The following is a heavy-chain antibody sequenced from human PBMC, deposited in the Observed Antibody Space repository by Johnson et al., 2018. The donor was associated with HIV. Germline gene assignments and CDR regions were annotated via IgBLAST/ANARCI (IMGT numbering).Heavy chain of an antibody. CDR1: GFTFSSYG. V-gene: IGHV3-30*18. Sequence: QVQLVESGGGVVQPGRSLRLSCAASGFTFSSYGMHWVRQAPGKGLEWVAVISYDGSNKYYADSVKGRFTISRDNSKNKLYLQMNSLRAEDTAVYDCAKESLASPGAFDIWGQGTMVTVSS. CDR3: AKESLASPGAFDI. CDR2: ISYDGSNK. J-gene: IGHJ3*02.